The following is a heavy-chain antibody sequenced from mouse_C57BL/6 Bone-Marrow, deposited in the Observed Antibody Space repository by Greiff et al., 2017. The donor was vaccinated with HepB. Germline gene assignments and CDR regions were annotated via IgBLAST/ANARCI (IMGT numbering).Heavy chain of an antibody. CDR3: ARSPYSNLYYAMDY. CDR2: IDPSDSYT. D-gene: IGHD2-5*01. Sequence: VQLQQPGAELVMPGASVKPSCKASGYTFTSYWMHWVKQRPGQGLEWIGEIDPSDSYTNYNQKFKGKSTLTVDKSSSTAYMQLSSLTSEDSAVYYCARSPYSNLYYAMDYWGQGTSVTVSS. V-gene: IGHV1-69*01. CDR1: GYTFTSYW. J-gene: IGHJ4*01.